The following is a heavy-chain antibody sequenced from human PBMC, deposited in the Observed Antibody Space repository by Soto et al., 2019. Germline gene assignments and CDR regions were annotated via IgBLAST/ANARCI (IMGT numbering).Heavy chain of an antibody. V-gene: IGHV4-59*01. J-gene: IGHJ4*02. CDR2: IYYSGST. CDR1: GGSISSYY. D-gene: IGHD5-12*01. Sequence: SETLSLTCTVSGGSISSYYWSWIRQPPGKGLEWIGYIYYSGSTNYNPSLKSRVTISVDTSKNQFSLKLSSVTAADTAVYYCARADVGMATITFFDYWGQGTLVTVSS. CDR3: ARADVGMATITFFDY.